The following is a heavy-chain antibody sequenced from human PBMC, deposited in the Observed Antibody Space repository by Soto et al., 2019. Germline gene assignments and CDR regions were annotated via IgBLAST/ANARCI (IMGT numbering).Heavy chain of an antibody. CDR3: ARDRAYCGGDCYPAYYFDY. V-gene: IGHV1-69*04. CDR2: IIPILGIA. D-gene: IGHD2-21*02. J-gene: IGHJ4*02. Sequence: ASVKVSCKASGGTFSSYTISWVRQAPGQGLEWMGRIIPILGIANYAQKFQGRVTITADKSTSTAYMELSSLRSEDTAVYYCARDRAYCGGDCYPAYYFDYWGQGTLVTVSS. CDR1: GGTFSSYT.